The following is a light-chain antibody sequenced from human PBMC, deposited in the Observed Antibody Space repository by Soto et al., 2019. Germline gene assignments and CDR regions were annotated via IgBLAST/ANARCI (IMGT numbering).Light chain of an antibody. CDR2: GAS. Sequence: EIVLTQSPGTLSLSPGERATLSCRASQSVSSSYLAWYQQKPGQAPRLLIYGASSRATGIPDRFRCSGSGTDFTLTISRLEPEDFSVYYCQQYGSSPPYTFGHGTKLEIK. CDR1: QSVSSSY. CDR3: QQYGSSPPYT. V-gene: IGKV3-20*01. J-gene: IGKJ2*01.